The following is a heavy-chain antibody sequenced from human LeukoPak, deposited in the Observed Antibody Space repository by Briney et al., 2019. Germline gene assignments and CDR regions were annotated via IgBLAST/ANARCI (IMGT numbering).Heavy chain of an antibody. D-gene: IGHD5-12*01. J-gene: IGHJ4*02. CDR3: AREPTSGREPTSGRPLDY. V-gene: IGHV4-59*12. CDR2: LYSTGSN. CDR1: GGSISCFY. Sequence: PSETLSLTCSVSGGSISCFYGFWIGEPPGKGVESIGYLYSTGSNNYNHSLKSRVTMSLDTSKSHFSLNLASVTAADTAVYYCAREPTSGREPTSGRPLDYWGQGTLVTVSS.